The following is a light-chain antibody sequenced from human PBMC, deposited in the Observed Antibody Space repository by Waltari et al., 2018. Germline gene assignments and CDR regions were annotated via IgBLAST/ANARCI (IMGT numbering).Light chain of an antibody. Sequence: DIVMTQSPLSQPVTPGEPASISCRSSQSLLHSNGYKYLDWYLQKPGQSPQLLIYLGSNRASGVPDRFSGSGSVTDFTLKISRVEAEDAGVYYCMQALQTPRTFGQGTKLEIK. J-gene: IGKJ2*01. CDR1: QSLLHSNGYKY. CDR2: LGS. V-gene: IGKV2-28*01. CDR3: MQALQTPRT.